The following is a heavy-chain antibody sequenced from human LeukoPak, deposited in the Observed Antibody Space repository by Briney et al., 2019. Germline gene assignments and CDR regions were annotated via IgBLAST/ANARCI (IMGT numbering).Heavy chain of an antibody. Sequence: SETLSLTCAVSGYSINSGYYWGWTRQPPGKGLEWIGYIYYSGSTNYNPSLKSRVTISVDTSKNQFSLELSSVTAADTAVYYCAREGRDYYYDSSGYEYWGQGTLVTVSS. J-gene: IGHJ4*02. V-gene: IGHV4-38-2*02. CDR2: IYYSGST. CDR1: GYSINSGYY. CDR3: AREGRDYYYDSSGYEY. D-gene: IGHD3-22*01.